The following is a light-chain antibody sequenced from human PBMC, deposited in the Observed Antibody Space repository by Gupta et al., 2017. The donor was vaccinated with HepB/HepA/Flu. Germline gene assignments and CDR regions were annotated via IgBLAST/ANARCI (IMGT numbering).Light chain of an antibody. J-gene: IGKJ1*01. Sequence: DIVMTQSPDFLAVSLGERATINCKSSQSVLYSSNNRNNLVWYQQKPGQPPRLRIYGASTREYGVPDRFSGSGSGTDFTLTISSRQAEDVAVYYCQQDDSTPWPFGQGTQVEIK. CDR2: GAS. CDR3: QQDDSTPWP. V-gene: IGKV4-1*01. CDR1: QSVLYSSNNRNN.